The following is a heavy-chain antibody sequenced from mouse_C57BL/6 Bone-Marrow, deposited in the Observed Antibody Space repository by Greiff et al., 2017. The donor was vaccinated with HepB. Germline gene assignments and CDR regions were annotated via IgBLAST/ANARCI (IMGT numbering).Heavy chain of an antibody. V-gene: IGHV2-2*01. CDR2: IWSGGST. CDR1: GFSFTSYG. Sequence: VKLVESGPGLVQPSQSLSITCTVSGFSFTSYGVHWVRQSPGKGLEWLGVIWSGGSTDYNEAFLYRLSISKDNSKSQVFFKMNSLQADDTAIYYCARDIYDGYFDWYVDVWGTGTTVTVSS. CDR3: ARDIYDGYFDWYVDV. D-gene: IGHD2-3*01. J-gene: IGHJ1*03.